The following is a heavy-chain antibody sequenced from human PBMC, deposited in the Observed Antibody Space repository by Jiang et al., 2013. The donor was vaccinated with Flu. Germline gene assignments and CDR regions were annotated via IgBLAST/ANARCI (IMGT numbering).Heavy chain of an antibody. D-gene: IGHD3-9*01. CDR2: ISGSGDRT. CDR1: GFSFSSYA. Sequence: VQLLESGGGLVQPGGSLRLSCAASGFSFSSYAMTWVRQAPGKGLEWVSGISGSGDRTHHSDSVKGRFTISRDNSKNTLYMQMNSLRAEDTAIYFCAKGSYIDSFEACLWGQGTLVTVSS. J-gene: IGHJ4*02. V-gene: IGHV3-23*01. CDR3: AKGSYIDSFEACL.